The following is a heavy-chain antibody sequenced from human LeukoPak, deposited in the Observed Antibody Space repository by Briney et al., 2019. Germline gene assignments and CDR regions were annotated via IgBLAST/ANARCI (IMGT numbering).Heavy chain of an antibody. J-gene: IGHJ4*02. CDR1: GFTVSSNY. V-gene: IGHV3-66*01. Sequence: GGSLRLSCAASGFTVSSNYMSWVRQAPGKGLEWVSVIYSGGSTYYADSVKGRFTISRDNSKNTLYLKMNSLRAEDTAVYYCASRGLQYEYYFDYWGQGILVTVSS. D-gene: IGHD4-4*01. CDR2: IYSGGST. CDR3: ASRGLQYEYYFDY.